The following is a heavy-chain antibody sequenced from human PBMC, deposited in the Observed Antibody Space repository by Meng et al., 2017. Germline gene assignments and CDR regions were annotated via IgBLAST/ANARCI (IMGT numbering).Heavy chain of an antibody. Sequence: GESLKISCAASGFTFSSYSMNWVRQAPWKGLEWVSSISSSSSYIYYADSVKGRFTISRDNAKTSLYLQMNSLRAEDTAVYYCARGPHMVRGVIGLPNDDYWGQGTLVTVSS. CDR3: ARGPHMVRGVIGLPNDDY. D-gene: IGHD3-10*01. V-gene: IGHV3-21*01. CDR2: ISSSSSYI. J-gene: IGHJ4*02. CDR1: GFTFSSYS.